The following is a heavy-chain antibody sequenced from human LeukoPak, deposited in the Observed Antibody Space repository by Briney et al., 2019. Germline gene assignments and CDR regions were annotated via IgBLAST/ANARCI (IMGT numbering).Heavy chain of an antibody. D-gene: IGHD6-13*01. CDR1: GFTFDDYG. Sequence: PGGSLRLSCAASGFTFDDYGMSWVRQAPGKGLERVSGINWNGGSTGYADSVKGRFTISRDNAKNSLYLQMNSLRAEDTALYHCARDRGIAAADDAFDIWGQGTMVTVSS. CDR2: INWNGGST. CDR3: ARDRGIAAADDAFDI. V-gene: IGHV3-20*01. J-gene: IGHJ3*02.